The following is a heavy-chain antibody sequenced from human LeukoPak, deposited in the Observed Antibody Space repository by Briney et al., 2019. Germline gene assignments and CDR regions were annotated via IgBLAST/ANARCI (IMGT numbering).Heavy chain of an antibody. V-gene: IGHV3-21*01. CDR1: GFTFSSYS. CDR2: ISSSSSYI. D-gene: IGHD2-15*01. CDR3: ARDRSDCSGGSCYSRKLYYFDY. J-gene: IGHJ4*02. Sequence: PGGSLTLSCAASGFTFSSYSMNWVRQAPGKGLEWVSSISSSSSYIYYADSVKGRFTISRDNAKNSLYLQMNSLRAEDTAVYYCARDRSDCSGGSCYSRKLYYFDYWGQGTLVTVSS.